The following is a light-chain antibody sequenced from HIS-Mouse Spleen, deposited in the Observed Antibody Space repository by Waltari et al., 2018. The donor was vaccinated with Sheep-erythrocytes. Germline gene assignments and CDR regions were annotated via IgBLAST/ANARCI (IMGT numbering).Light chain of an antibody. CDR2: SNN. V-gene: IGLV1-44*01. J-gene: IGLJ3*02. Sequence: QSVLTQPPSASGTPGQRVTISCSGSSSNSGRTTVNWYQQLPGTAPKLLIYSNNQRPSGVPDRFSGSKSGTSASLAISGLQSEDEADYYCAAWDDSLNGPVFGGGTKLTVL. CDR1: SSNSGRTT. CDR3: AAWDDSLNGPV.